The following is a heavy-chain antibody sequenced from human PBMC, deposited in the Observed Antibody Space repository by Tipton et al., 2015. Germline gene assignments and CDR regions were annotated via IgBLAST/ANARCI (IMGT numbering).Heavy chain of an antibody. CDR3: ARDLEHGMDV. J-gene: IGHJ6*02. Sequence: GLVKPSQTLSLTCGISGDSVSSDSAAWHWIRQSPSRGLEWLGRTYYRSKWYNDYAVSVKSRITINPDTSKNQFSLKLTSVTAADTAVYYCARDLEHGMDVWGQGTTVTVSS. CDR1: GDSVSSDSAA. D-gene: IGHD5-24*01. CDR2: TYYRSKWYN. V-gene: IGHV6-1*01.